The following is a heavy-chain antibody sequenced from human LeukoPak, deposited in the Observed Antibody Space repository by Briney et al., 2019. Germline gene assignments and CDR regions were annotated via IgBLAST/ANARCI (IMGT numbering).Heavy chain of an antibody. CDR1: GGSISSGSYY. CDR3: ARYSSSRSSFDY. V-gene: IGHV4-61*02. J-gene: IGHJ4*02. D-gene: IGHD6-13*01. Sequence: SETLSLTCTVSGGSISSGSYYWSWIRQPAGKGLEWIGRIYTSGSTNYNPSLKSRVTISVDTSKNQFSLKLSSVTAADTAVYYCARYSSSRSSFDYWGQGTLVTVSS. CDR2: IYTSGST.